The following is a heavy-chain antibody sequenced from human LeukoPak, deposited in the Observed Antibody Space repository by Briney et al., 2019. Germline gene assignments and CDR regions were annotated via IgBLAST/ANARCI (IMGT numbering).Heavy chain of an antibody. V-gene: IGHV3-48*04. CDR2: ISSSSTTI. CDR1: ALTFSIYS. CDR3: AKDSSSYSWSEYFQR. J-gene: IGHJ1*01. D-gene: IGHD5-18*01. Sequence: RGCLRPSCAPSALTFSIYSASWVRPAHGGGRGWVAYISSSSTTIYYADSVKGRFTISRDNAKNSVYLQMNSLSAEDTAVYYCAKDSSSYSWSEYFQRWGQGTLVTVSS.